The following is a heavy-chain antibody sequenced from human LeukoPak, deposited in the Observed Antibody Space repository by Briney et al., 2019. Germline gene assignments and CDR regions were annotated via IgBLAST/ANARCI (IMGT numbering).Heavy chain of an antibody. V-gene: IGHV3-23*01. CDR3: AKALSSSLFEPFDY. D-gene: IGHD5/OR15-5a*01. J-gene: IGHJ4*02. CDR1: GFTFSSYA. Sequence: GGSLRLSCAASGFTFSSYAMSWVRQAPGKGLEWVSAIDTSGGHTYYADSVKGRFTISRDNAKNSLYLQMNSLRAEDTALYYCAKALSSSLFEPFDYWGQGTLVTVSS. CDR2: IDTSGGHT.